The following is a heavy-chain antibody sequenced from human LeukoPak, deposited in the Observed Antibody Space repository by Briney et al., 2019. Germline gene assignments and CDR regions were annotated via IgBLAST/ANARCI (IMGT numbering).Heavy chain of an antibody. V-gene: IGHV3-43*02. J-gene: IGHJ4*02. CDR2: ITGDGGSA. CDR3: AKASSGSSSRPVDY. CDR1: GLTFHVYA. D-gene: IGHD3-10*01. Sequence: PGGSLTLSCVPSGLTFHVYAMSWVRHVPGKGLEWVSLITGDGGSASYAGSVKGRFAISRDNSKNSLYLQMNSLRTEDTAFYYCAKASSGSSSRPVDYWGQGTLVTVSS.